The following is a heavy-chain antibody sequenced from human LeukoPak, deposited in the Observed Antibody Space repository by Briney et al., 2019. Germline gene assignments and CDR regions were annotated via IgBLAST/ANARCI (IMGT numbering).Heavy chain of an antibody. CDR1: AFTFSHYP. V-gene: IGHV3-30-3*01. J-gene: IGHJ3*02. CDR2: ISDDGTNR. CDR3: ARGKFFDI. Sequence: GGSLRLSCEASAFTFSHYPMDWVRQAPGKGLELVAIISDDGTNRYYADSVKGRFTISRDDSNNTVNLQMNSLRVDDTAIYFCARGKFFDIWGQGTMVTVSS.